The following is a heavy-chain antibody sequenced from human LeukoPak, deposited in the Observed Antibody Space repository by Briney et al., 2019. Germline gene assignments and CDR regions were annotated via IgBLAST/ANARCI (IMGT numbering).Heavy chain of an antibody. CDR3: ARRSRVPVGARGDDAFDI. Sequence: PSETLSLTCTVFGVSISSYYWSWIRQPAGEGLEWIGRIYSSGSTNYNPSPKSRVTMSVDTSKNQLSLKLSSVTAADTAVYYCARRSRVPVGARGDDAFDIWGQGTLVTVSS. CDR2: IYSSGST. D-gene: IGHD1-26*01. J-gene: IGHJ3*02. CDR1: GVSISSYY. V-gene: IGHV4-4*07.